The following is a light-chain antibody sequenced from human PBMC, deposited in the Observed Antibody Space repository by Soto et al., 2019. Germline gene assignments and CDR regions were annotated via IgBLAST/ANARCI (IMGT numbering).Light chain of an antibody. V-gene: IGKV3-20*01. CDR2: GAS. CDR3: QQYGSSPPGIT. CDR1: QSVSSSC. J-gene: IGKJ5*01. Sequence: EIVLTQSPGAPALSPGERATLSCRASQSVSSSCLAWYQQNTAQAPRPLIYGASSSATGITDRFSGSGSGTDFTLPISRLEPEDFAVYYWQQYGSSPPGITFAQGTRLEIK.